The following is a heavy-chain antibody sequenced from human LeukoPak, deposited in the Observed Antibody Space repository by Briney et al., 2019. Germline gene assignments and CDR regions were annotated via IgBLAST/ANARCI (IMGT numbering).Heavy chain of an antibody. CDR1: GGSISSGGYY. D-gene: IGHD7-27*01. CDR2: IYHSGST. CDR3: ARVQLGITLFDY. V-gene: IGHV4-30-2*01. J-gene: IGHJ4*02. Sequence: SQTLSLTCTVSGGSISSGGYYWSWIRQPPGKGLEWIGYIYHSGSTYYNPSLKSRVTISVDRSKNQFSLKLSSVTAADTAVYYCARVQLGITLFDYWGQGTLVTVSS.